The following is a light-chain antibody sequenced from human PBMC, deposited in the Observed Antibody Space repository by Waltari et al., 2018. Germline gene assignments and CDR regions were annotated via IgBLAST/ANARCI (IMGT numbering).Light chain of an antibody. CDR2: GNT. V-gene: IGLV1-40*01. J-gene: IGLJ3*02. CDR1: SSTIGAGYA. Sequence: QSVLTQPPSVSGAPGQRVTISCTGSSSTIGAGYAVHLYQQLPGTAPKHLIYGNTNRPSGVPDRFSGSKSGTSASLAITGLQAEDEADYYCQCYDSSLSGSVFGGGTKLTVL. CDR3: QCYDSSLSGSV.